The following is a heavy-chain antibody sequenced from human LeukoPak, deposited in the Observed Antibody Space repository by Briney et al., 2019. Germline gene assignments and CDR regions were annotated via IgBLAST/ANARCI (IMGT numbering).Heavy chain of an antibody. J-gene: IGHJ3*02. D-gene: IGHD2-21*01. CDR1: GYSFSGYF. V-gene: IGHV1-2*02. CDR2: VHPNSGIT. Sequence: ASVKVSCKASGYSFSGYFMHWVRQAPGQGLEWMGWVHPNSGITNYAQKFQGRVTTTRDPSITTAYMELRSLISDDTAVYYCARAPITLYCDGCGHFDIWGPGTMLTVSS. CDR3: ARAPITLYCDGCGHFDI.